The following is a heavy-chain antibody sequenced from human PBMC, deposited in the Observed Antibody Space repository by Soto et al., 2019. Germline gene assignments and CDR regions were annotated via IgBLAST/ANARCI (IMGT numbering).Heavy chain of an antibody. J-gene: IGHJ4*02. V-gene: IGHV1-3*01. Sequence: QVQVVQSGAEVKKPGASVKVSCKASGFTFTTYAIHWVRQAPGQRLEWMGWIHAGNGNTKSSQKFQDRLTITRDTSASTAYMELSSLRSEDSAVYDCARDRCSGDCNDFDCWGQGTLVTVSS. CDR3: ARDRCSGDCNDFDC. CDR1: GFTFTTYA. CDR2: IHAGNGNT. D-gene: IGHD2-21*02.